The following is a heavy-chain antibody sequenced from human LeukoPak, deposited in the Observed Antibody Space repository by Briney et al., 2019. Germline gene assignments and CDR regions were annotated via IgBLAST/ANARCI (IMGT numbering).Heavy chain of an antibody. J-gene: IGHJ6*03. CDR2: ISGSGGST. V-gene: IGHV3-23*01. CDR3: ARGVLEWHYMDV. CDR1: GFTFSSYG. D-gene: IGHD2-8*02. Sequence: GGPLRLSCAASGFTFSSYGMSWVRQAPGKGLEWVSAISGSGGSTYYADSVKGRFTISRDNSKNTLYPQMNSLRAEDTAVYYCARGVLEWHYMDVWGKGTTVTVSS.